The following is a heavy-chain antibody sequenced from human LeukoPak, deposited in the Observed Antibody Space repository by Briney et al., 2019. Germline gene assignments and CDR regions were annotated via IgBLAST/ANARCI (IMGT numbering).Heavy chain of an antibody. CDR2: ISGSGGST. D-gene: IGHD6-25*01. V-gene: IGHV3-23*01. CDR1: GFTFSSYS. CDR3: AKGLSRLYYYYGMDV. Sequence: GGSLRLSCAASGFTFSSYSMNWVRQAPGKGLEWVSAISGSGGSTYYADSVKGRFTISRDNSKNTLYLQMNSLRAEDTAVYYCAKGLSRLYYYYGMDVWGQGTTVTVSS. J-gene: IGHJ6*02.